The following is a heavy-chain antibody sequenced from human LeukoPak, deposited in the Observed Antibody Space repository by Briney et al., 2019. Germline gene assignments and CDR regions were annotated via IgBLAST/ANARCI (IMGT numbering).Heavy chain of an antibody. CDR3: AREPQHSVGQGVIIVPGY. V-gene: IGHV3-11*01. J-gene: IGHJ4*02. CDR2: ISGSGTNK. D-gene: IGHD3-10*01. CDR1: GFTFSDYY. Sequence: KPGGSLRLSCAASGFTFSDYYMSWIRQVPGKGLEWLSYISGSGTNKYYADSVKGRFTISRDNAKNSLFLQMNSLRAEDTAVYYCAREPQHSVGQGVIIVPGYWGQGTLVTVSS.